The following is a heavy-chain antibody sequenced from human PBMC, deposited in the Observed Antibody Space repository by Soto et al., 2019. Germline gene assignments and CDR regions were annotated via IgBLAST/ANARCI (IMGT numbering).Heavy chain of an antibody. V-gene: IGHV4-4*02. CDR3: ARDFKAPNDAWAFDY. Sequence: SETLSLTCAVSGASISSSYWWNWVRQPPGKGLEWIGEIYHGGTTIYNPSLNSRVTISIDESKNHFSLKLTSVTAADTAVYYCARDFKAPNDAWAFDYWGQGTLVTVSS. J-gene: IGHJ4*02. CDR1: GASISSSYW. D-gene: IGHD3-16*01. CDR2: IYHGGTT.